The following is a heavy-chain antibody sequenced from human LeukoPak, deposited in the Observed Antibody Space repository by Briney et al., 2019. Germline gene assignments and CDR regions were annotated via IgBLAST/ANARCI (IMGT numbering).Heavy chain of an antibody. D-gene: IGHD1-26*01. Sequence: GGSLRLSCAASGFTFSSYWMNWVRQAPGKGLEWVASIKQDGSGKHYVDSVKGRFTISRDNAKNSLYLQMHSLRVEDTAVYYCARGIIVAAGVDNWGQGTLVTVSS. CDR3: ARGIIVAAGVDN. J-gene: IGHJ4*02. CDR2: IKQDGSGK. V-gene: IGHV3-7*03. CDR1: GFTFSSYW.